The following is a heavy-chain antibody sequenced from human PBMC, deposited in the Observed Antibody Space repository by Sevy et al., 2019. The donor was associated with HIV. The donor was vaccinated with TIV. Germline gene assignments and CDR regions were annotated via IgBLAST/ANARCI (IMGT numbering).Heavy chain of an antibody. Sequence: GESLKISCKGSGYSFTSYWIGWVRQMPGKGLEWMGIIYPGDSDTRYSPSFQGQVTISVDKSISTAYLQWSSLKASDTAMYYCARQANGPLGTVGNYYYGMDVWGQGTTVTVSS. CDR2: IYPGDSDT. D-gene: IGHD1-1*01. CDR1: GYSFTSYW. CDR3: ARQANGPLGTVGNYYYGMDV. V-gene: IGHV5-51*01. J-gene: IGHJ6*02.